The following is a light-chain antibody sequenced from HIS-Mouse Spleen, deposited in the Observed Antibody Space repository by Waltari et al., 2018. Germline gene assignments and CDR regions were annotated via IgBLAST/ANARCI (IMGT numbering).Light chain of an antibody. CDR2: EVS. Sequence: QSALTQPPSASGSPGQSVTISCTGTSSDVGGYNYVSWYQQHPGKAPKLMIYEVSKRPAGVHARCSGSKSGNTASLTVSGLQAEDEADYYCSSYAGSNNLNVFGTGTKVTVL. CDR3: SSYAGSNNLNV. J-gene: IGLJ1*01. CDR1: SSDVGGYNY. V-gene: IGLV2-8*01.